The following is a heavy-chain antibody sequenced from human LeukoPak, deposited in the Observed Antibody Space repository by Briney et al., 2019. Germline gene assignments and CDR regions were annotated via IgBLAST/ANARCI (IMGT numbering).Heavy chain of an antibody. CDR2: ISSSGSTI. V-gene: IGHV3-48*03. CDR3: ARDGCSGGSCYGGHYFDY. CDR1: GFTFSSYE. J-gene: IGHJ4*02. D-gene: IGHD2-15*01. Sequence: GGSLRLSCAASGFTFSSYEMNWVRQAPGKGVEWVSYISSSGSTIYYADSVKGRFTISRDNAKNSLYLQMNSLRAEDTAVYYCARDGCSGGSCYGGHYFDYWGQGTLVTVSS.